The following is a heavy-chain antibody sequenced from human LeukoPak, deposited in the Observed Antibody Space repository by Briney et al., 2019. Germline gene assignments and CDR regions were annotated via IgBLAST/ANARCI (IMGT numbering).Heavy chain of an antibody. CDR1: GVSISSYY. J-gene: IGHJ4*02. CDR2: IYYNGNT. D-gene: IGHD5-18*01. CDR3: ATHRYSYANFDY. V-gene: IGHV4-59*08. Sequence: SETLSLTCTVSGVSISSYYWSWIRQPPGKGLEWIGYIYYNGNTNYNPSLKSRVTISVDTSKNQFSLMLTSVTTADTAVYYCATHRYSYANFDYWGQGTLVTVSS.